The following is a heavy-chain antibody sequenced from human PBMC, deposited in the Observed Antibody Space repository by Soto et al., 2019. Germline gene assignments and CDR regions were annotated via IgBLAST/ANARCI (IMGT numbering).Heavy chain of an antibody. D-gene: IGHD5-12*01. J-gene: IGHJ4*02. Sequence: PGGSLRLSCAASGFTFSSYAMHWVRQAPGKGLEWVAVISYDGSNKYYADSVKGRFTISRDNSKNTLYLQMNSLRAEDTAVYYCARDRAWRRRDGYNYGWYFDYWGQGTLVTVSS. CDR1: GFTFSSYA. V-gene: IGHV3-30-3*01. CDR3: ARDRAWRRRDGYNYGWYFDY. CDR2: ISYDGSNK.